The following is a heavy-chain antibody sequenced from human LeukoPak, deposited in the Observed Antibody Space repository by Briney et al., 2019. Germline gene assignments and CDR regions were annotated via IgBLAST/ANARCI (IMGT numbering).Heavy chain of an antibody. CDR2: TSDGTT. J-gene: IGHJ6*04. D-gene: IGHD2-2*01. CDR1: GCTFSTND. CDR3: AKGDCSRPICSGFYCMDV. V-gene: IGHV3-23*01. Sequence: WGSLRLSCAASGCTFSTNDRNWGRHAPGEGLQWVSTTSDGTTYYAYTVNGRFTISRARSKSTMYLQMNRLRSEDTAVYYCAKGDCSRPICSGFYCMDVWGRGTTVTVSS.